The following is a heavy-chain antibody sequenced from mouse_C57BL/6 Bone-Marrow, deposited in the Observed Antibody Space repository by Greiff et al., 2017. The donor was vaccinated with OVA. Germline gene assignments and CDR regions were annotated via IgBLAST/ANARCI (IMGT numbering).Heavy chain of an antibody. CDR2: LYPGDGDT. CDR1: GYAFSSSW. Sequence: QVQLKEPGPELVKPGASVKISCKASGYAFSSSWMNWVKQRPGKGLEWIGRLYPGDGDTNYNGKFKGKATLTADKSSSTAYMQLSSLTSEDSAVYFCARGFAYWGQGTLVTVSA. V-gene: IGHV1-82*01. J-gene: IGHJ3*01. CDR3: ARGFAY.